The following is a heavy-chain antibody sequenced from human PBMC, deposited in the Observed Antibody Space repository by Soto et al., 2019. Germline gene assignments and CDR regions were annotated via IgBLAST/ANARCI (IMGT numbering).Heavy chain of an antibody. CDR1: GFTFSSYA. CDR3: ARTSHINSDYYDSSGYHDAFDI. D-gene: IGHD3-22*01. Sequence: PGGSLRLSCAASGFTFSSYAMHWVRQAPGKGLEWVAVISYDGSNKYYADSVKGRFTISRDNSKNTLYLQMNSLRAEDTAVYYCARTSHINSDYYDSSGYHDAFDIWGQGTMVTVSS. V-gene: IGHV3-30-3*01. CDR2: ISYDGSNK. J-gene: IGHJ3*02.